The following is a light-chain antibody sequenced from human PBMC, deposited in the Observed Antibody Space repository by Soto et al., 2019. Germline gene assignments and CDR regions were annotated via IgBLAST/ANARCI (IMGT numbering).Light chain of an antibody. CDR2: GAS. V-gene: IGKV3-15*01. CDR3: QQYNNWPKM. CDR1: QSVRSN. J-gene: IGKJ1*01. Sequence: EIMLTQSPATLSVSPGERATLSCLASQSVRSNLAWYQQKPGQAPRLLIYGASTRATGIPARFSGSGSGTEFTLTISSLQSEDFAVYYCQQYNNWPKMFGQGTKVDIK.